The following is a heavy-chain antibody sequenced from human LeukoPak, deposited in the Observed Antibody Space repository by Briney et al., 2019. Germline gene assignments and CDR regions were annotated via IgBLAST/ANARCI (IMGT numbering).Heavy chain of an antibody. J-gene: IGHJ4*02. CDR3: ARELPREVTLDY. V-gene: IGHV3-74*01. CDR1: GFTLSSYE. CDR2: INSDGSRT. D-gene: IGHD2-21*02. Sequence: GGSLRLSCAAAGFTLSSYEMHWVRQVRGKGLVWVSRINSDGSRTGYADSVKGRFTISRDNAKNTLYLQMNSLRAEDTAIYYCARELPREVTLDYWGQGTLVTVSS.